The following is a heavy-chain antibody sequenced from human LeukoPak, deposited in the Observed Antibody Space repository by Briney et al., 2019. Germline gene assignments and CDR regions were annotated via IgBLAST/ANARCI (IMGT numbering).Heavy chain of an antibody. J-gene: IGHJ2*01. CDR2: INPNSGGT. CDR1: GYTFTCYY. D-gene: IGHD6-13*01. Sequence: ASVKVSCKASGYTFTCYYMHWVRQAPGQGLEWMGWINPNSGGTNYAQKFQGRVTMTRDTSISTAYMELSRLRSDDTAVYYCARELYSSSSRYFDLWGRGTLVTVSS. V-gene: IGHV1-2*02. CDR3: ARELYSSSSRYFDL.